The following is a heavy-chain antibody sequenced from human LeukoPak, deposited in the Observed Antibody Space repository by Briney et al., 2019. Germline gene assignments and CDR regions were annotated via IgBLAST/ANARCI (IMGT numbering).Heavy chain of an antibody. Sequence: AGGSLRLSCAASGFTFSSYGMHWVRQAPGKGLEWVAVISYDGSNKYYADSVKGRFTISRDNSKNALYLQMNSLRAEDTAVYYCAKGLYDSSGYYYFDYWGQGTLVTVSS. J-gene: IGHJ4*02. CDR1: GFTFSSYG. D-gene: IGHD3-22*01. CDR2: ISYDGSNK. CDR3: AKGLYDSSGYYYFDY. V-gene: IGHV3-30*18.